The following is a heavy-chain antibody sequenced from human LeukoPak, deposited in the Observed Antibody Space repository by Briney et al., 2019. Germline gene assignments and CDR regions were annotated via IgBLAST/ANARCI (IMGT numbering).Heavy chain of an antibody. V-gene: IGHV4-39*01. CDR2: IYYSGST. CDR3: ARHGHDSSGYYYFDY. Sequence: SETLSLTCTVSGGSISSSGYYWGWIRQPPGKGLEWIGSIYYSGSTYYNPSLKSRVTISVDTSKNQFSLKLSSVTAADTAVYYCARHGHDSSGYYYFDYWGQGTLVTVSS. CDR1: GGSISSSGYY. D-gene: IGHD3-22*01. J-gene: IGHJ4*02.